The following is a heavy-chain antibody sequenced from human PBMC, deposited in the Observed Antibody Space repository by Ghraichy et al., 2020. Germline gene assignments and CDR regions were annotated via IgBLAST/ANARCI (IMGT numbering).Heavy chain of an antibody. D-gene: IGHD6-19*01. J-gene: IGHJ4*02. Sequence: LSLTCAASGFTFSSYWMHWVRQAPGKGLVWVSRINSDGSSTSYADSVKGRFTISRDNAKNTLYLQMNSLRAEDTAVYYCARDADSSGWVFDYWGQGTLVTVSS. CDR1: GFTFSSYW. V-gene: IGHV3-74*01. CDR3: ARDADSSGWVFDY. CDR2: INSDGSST.